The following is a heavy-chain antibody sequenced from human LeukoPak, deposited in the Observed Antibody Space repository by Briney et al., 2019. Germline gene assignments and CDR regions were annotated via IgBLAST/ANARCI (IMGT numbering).Heavy chain of an antibody. CDR3: ARGHGDYTVLGF. V-gene: IGHV4-61*02. D-gene: IGHD4-17*01. J-gene: IGHJ4*02. CDR1: GCSISSGSYY. Sequence: SQTLSLTCTVSGCSISSGSYYWTWIRQPAGKGLEWIGRISTSGSTYYNPSLKSRVTIFLDTSKNQFSLNMDSVAAADTAVYYCARGHGDYTVLGFWGQGALVTVSS. CDR2: ISTSGST.